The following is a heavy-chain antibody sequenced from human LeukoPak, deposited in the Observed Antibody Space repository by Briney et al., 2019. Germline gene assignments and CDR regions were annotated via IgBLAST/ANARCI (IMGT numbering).Heavy chain of an antibody. CDR3: ARHRAWEFYFDY. Sequence: SETLSLTCTVSGGSISSSSYYWGWIRQPPGKGLEWIGSIYHSGSTYYNPSLKSRVTISVDTSKNQFSLKLSSVTAADTAVYYCARHRAWEFYFDYWGQGTLVTVSS. CDR2: IYHSGST. V-gene: IGHV4-39*01. D-gene: IGHD1-26*01. J-gene: IGHJ4*02. CDR1: GGSISSSSYY.